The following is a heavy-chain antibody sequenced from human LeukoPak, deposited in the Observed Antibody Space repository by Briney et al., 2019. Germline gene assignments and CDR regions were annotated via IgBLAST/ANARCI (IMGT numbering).Heavy chain of an antibody. D-gene: IGHD3-16*01. J-gene: IGHJ4*02. CDR2: MSSSGNTL. Sequence: GGSLRLSFAASGFTFRSFEMNWVRQAPGKGLEWISYMSSSGNTLYYADSMKGRFTISRDNARNSLFLQMNSLRAEDTAVYYCARGDFGDYWGQGTLVTVSS. CDR1: GFTFRSFE. V-gene: IGHV3-48*03. CDR3: ARGDFGDY.